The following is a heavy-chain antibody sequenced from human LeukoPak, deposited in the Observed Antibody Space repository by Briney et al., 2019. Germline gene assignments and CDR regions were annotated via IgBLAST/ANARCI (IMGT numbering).Heavy chain of an antibody. Sequence: SETLSLTCTVAGGSISVYYWNWIWQPPGEGLGWIGYIYTSGSTNYNPSLKSRVTISVDTSKNQFSLKLSSVTAADTAVYYCARSIAAAGINRFDWFDPWGQGTLVTVSS. J-gene: IGHJ5*02. D-gene: IGHD6-13*01. CDR2: IYTSGST. CDR1: GGSISVYY. CDR3: ARSIAAAGINRFDWFDP. V-gene: IGHV4-4*09.